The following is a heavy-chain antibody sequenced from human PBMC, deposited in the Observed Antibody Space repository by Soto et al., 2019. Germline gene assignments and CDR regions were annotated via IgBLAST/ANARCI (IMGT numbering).Heavy chain of an antibody. CDR1: GGSFSGYY. V-gene: IGHV4-34*01. CDR3: ARGLRFLEWLSGYYFDY. Sequence: KTSETLSLTCAVYGGSFSGYYWSWIRQPPGKGLEWIGEINHSGSTNYNPSLKSRVTISVDTSKNQFSLKLSSVTAADTAVYYCARGLRFLEWLSGYYFDYWGQGTLVTVSS. D-gene: IGHD3-3*01. CDR2: INHSGST. J-gene: IGHJ4*02.